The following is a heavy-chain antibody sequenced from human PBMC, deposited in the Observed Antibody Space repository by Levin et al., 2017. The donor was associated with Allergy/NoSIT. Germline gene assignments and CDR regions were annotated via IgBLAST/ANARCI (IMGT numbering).Heavy chain of an antibody. V-gene: IGHV3-53*01. D-gene: IGHD2/OR15-2a*01. CDR3: AAWVIPFEV. Sequence: GESLKISCAASGFSVSITYMSWVRQAPGKGLEWVSVIWNDGSTYYADSVKGRFTISRDKSKNTLYLQMNSLRAEDTAVFYCAAWVIPFEVWGQGTMVTVSS. CDR1: GFSVSITY. CDR2: IWNDGST. J-gene: IGHJ3*01.